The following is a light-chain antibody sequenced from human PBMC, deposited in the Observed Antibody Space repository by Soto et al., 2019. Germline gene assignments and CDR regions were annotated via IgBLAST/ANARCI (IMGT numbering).Light chain of an antibody. Sequence: DIQMTQSPSSLSASVGDRVIITCRASQDIRIDLGWYQQKPGKAPKRLIYAASSLQTGVPSRFSGSGSGTEFTLTISSLQPEDVAVYYCQQYNNWPLTFGGGTKVEIK. V-gene: IGKV1-17*01. CDR3: QQYNNWPLT. CDR2: AAS. CDR1: QDIRID. J-gene: IGKJ4*01.